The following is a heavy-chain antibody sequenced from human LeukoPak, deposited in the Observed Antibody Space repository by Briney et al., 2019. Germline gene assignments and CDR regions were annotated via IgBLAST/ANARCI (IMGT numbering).Heavy chain of an antibody. J-gene: IGHJ4*02. CDR2: IKQDGSEK. Sequence: GGSLRLSCAASGFTVSSNYMNWVRQAPGKGLEWVANIKQDGSEKYFVDSVKGRFTISRDNAKSSLYLQMNSLRGEDTAVYYCSAAGRLFSLDYWGQGTLVTVSS. CDR1: GFTVSSNY. V-gene: IGHV3-7*02. CDR3: SAAGRLFSLDY. D-gene: IGHD6-13*01.